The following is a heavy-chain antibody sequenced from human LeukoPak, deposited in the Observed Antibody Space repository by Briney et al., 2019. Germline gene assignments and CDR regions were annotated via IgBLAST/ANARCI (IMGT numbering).Heavy chain of an antibody. CDR2: IYSGGST. CDR3: ARDSGYDHGAFDI. D-gene: IGHD5-12*01. CDR1: GFTVSSNY. V-gene: IGHV3-53*04. J-gene: IGHJ3*02. Sequence: GGSLRLSCAASGFTVSSNYMSWVRQAPGKGLEWVSVIYSGGSTYHADSVKGRFTISRHNSKNTLYLQMNSLRAEDTAVYYCARDSGYDHGAFDIWGQGTMVTVSS.